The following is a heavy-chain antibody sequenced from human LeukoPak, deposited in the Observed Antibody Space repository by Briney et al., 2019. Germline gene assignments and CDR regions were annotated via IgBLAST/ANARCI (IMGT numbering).Heavy chain of an antibody. Sequence: GASVKVSCKASGYTFTGYYMHWVRQAPGQGLEWMGWINPNSGGTNYAQKFQGRVTMTRDTSISTAYMELSRLRSDDTAVYYCASLAAAGILAEMVWFDPWGQGTLVTVSS. V-gene: IGHV1-2*02. J-gene: IGHJ5*02. D-gene: IGHD6-13*01. CDR3: ASLAAAGILAEMVWFDP. CDR1: GYTFTGYY. CDR2: INPNSGGT.